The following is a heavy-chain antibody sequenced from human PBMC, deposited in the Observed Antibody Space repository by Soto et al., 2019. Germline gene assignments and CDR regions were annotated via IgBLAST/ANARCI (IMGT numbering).Heavy chain of an antibody. CDR1: GFTFDDYA. CDR2: ISWNSGSI. D-gene: IGHD3-9*01. V-gene: IGHV3-9*01. CDR3: AKDIISLILTGSPFDY. Sequence: EVQLVESGGGLVQPGRSLRLSCAASGFTFDDYAMHWVRQAPGKGLEWVSGISWNSGSIGYADSVKGRFTISRDNAKNSLYLQMNSLRAEDTALYYCAKDIISLILTGSPFDYWGQGTLVTVSS. J-gene: IGHJ4*02.